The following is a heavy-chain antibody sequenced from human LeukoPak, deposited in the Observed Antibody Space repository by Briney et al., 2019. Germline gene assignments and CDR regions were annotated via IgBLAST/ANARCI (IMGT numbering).Heavy chain of an antibody. Sequence: GGSLRLSCAASGFTFSSNAMSWVRQAPGKGLEWVSAISGSGGSTYYADSVKGRFTISRDNSKNTLYLQMNSLRAEVTAVYYCAKVLGYSYGFGYWGQGTLVTVSS. CDR2: ISGSGGST. D-gene: IGHD5-18*01. V-gene: IGHV3-23*01. J-gene: IGHJ4*02. CDR3: AKVLGYSYGFGY. CDR1: GFTFSSNA.